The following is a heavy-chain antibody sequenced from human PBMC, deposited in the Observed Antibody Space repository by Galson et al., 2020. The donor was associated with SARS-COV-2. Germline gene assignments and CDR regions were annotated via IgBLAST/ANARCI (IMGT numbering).Heavy chain of an antibody. CDR1: GGSISSYY. V-gene: IGHV4-59*01. Sequence: SETLSLTCTVSGGSISSYYWSWIRQPPGKGLEWIGYIYYSGSTNYNPSLKSRVTISVDTSKNQFSLKLSSVTAADTAVYYCARAPYCGGDCYSENWFDPWGQGTLVTVSS. D-gene: IGHD2-21*02. CDR2: IYYSGST. CDR3: ARAPYCGGDCYSENWFDP. J-gene: IGHJ5*02.